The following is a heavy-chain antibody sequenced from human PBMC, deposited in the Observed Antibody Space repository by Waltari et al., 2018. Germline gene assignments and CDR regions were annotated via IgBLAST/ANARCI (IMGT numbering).Heavy chain of an antibody. D-gene: IGHD1-1*01. CDR2: ISWNSQSI. Sequence: EAQLVESGGGLIQPGRSLRLSCAASGFTFDNYAMHWVREVPGKGLEWVASISWNSQSIGYADSVKGRFTISRDNAKKSLYLQMNSVRVEDTALYYCTNLDDFLDVWGQGTTVTVSS. J-gene: IGHJ6*02. CDR1: GFTFDNYA. V-gene: IGHV3-9*01. CDR3: TNLDDFLDV.